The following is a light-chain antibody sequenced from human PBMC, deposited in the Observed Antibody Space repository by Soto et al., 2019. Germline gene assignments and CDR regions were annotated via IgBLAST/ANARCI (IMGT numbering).Light chain of an antibody. J-gene: IGKJ1*01. Sequence: EVVVTQSPATLSLSPGERATLSCRASQSVSSSLAWYQQKPGQAPRLLIYDASNRATGIPARFSGSGSGTDFTLTISRLEPEDFAVYYCQQYGSSPQTFGQGTKVDIK. V-gene: IGKV3-20*01. CDR1: QSVSSS. CDR2: DAS. CDR3: QQYGSSPQT.